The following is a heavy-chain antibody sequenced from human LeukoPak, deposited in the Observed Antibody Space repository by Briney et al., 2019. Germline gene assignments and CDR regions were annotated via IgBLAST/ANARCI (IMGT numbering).Heavy chain of an antibody. CDR3: ARVAYYDSSGYWSGIDY. D-gene: IGHD3-22*01. CDR1: GYSISSGYY. CDR2: IYHSGST. V-gene: IGHV4-38-2*02. J-gene: IGHJ4*02. Sequence: SETLSLTCTVSGYSISSGYYWGWIRQPPGKGLEWIGSIYHSGSTYYNPSLKSRVTISVDTSKNQFPLKLSSVTAADTAVYYCARVAYYDSSGYWSGIDYWGQGTLVTVSS.